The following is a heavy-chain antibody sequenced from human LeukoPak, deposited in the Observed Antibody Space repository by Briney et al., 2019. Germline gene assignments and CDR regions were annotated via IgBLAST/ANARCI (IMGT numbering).Heavy chain of an antibody. J-gene: IGHJ4*02. D-gene: IGHD3-3*02. Sequence: GGSLRLSCAASGFTISSNYMSWVRQAPGKGLEWVSVIYSGGSTTHYADSVKGRFTTSRDNSKNTLYLQMNSLRAEDTAVYYCARGIPSIDWGQGTLVTVSS. CDR3: ARGIPSID. CDR2: IYSGGSTT. CDR1: GFTISSNY. V-gene: IGHV3-53*05.